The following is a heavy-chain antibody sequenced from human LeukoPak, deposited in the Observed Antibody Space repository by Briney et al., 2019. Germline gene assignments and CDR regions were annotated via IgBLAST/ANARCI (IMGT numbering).Heavy chain of an antibody. CDR3: ARDRPYYDFWSGFDY. CDR1: GFTFSSYW. V-gene: IGHV3-7*01. Sequence: GGSLRLSCAASGFTFSSYWMIWVRQAPGKGLEGVANIKQDGSEKSYVDSVKGRFTISRDNAKNSLYLQMNSLRAEDTAVYYCARDRPYYDFWSGFDYWGQGTLVTVSS. J-gene: IGHJ4*02. CDR2: IKQDGSEK. D-gene: IGHD3-3*01.